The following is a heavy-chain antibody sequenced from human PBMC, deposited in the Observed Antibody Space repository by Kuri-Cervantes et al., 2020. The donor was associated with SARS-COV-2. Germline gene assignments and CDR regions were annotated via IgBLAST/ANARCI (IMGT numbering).Heavy chain of an antibody. CDR1: GFTFDDYG. CDR3: ATFSNLQTEFDY. J-gene: IGHJ4*02. D-gene: IGHD4-11*01. V-gene: IGHV3-20*04. Sequence: GESLKISCAASGFTFDDYGMSWVRQAPGKGLEWVSGINWNGGSTGYADSVKGRFTISRDNAKNSLYLQMNSLRAEDTAVYYCATFSNLQTEFDYWGQGTLVTVSS. CDR2: INWNGGST.